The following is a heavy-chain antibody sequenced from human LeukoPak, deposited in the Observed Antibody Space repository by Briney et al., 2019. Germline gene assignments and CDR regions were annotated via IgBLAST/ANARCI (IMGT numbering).Heavy chain of an antibody. J-gene: IGHJ4*02. D-gene: IGHD6-6*01. CDR2: IYPGDSDT. Sequence: GESLKISCKGSGYSFTNYWIGWVRQMPGKGLEWMGIIYPGDSDTRYSPSFQGQVTISADKSISTAYLQWSSLKASDTAMYYCARQGYSSSSRFDYWGQGTLVTVSS. CDR3: ARQGYSSSSRFDY. CDR1: GYSFTNYW. V-gene: IGHV5-51*01.